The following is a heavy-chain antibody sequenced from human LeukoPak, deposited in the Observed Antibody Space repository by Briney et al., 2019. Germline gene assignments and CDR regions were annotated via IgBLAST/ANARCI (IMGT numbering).Heavy chain of an antibody. V-gene: IGHV1-2*02. D-gene: IGHD4-17*01. CDR1: GYTFTGYY. CDR3: GYGDYERFDY. J-gene: IGHJ4*02. CDR2: INPNSGGT. Sequence: ASVKVSCKASGYTFTGYYMHWVRQAPGQGLEWMGWINPNSGGTKYAQKFQGRVTMTRDTSVSTAYMELSRLRSDDTAVYYCGYGDYERFDYWGQGTLVTVSS.